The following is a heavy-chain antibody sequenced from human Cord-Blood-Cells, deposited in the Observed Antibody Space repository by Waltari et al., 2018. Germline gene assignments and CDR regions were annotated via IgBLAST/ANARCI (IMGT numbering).Heavy chain of an antibody. CDR2: IRGSCGST. V-gene: IGHV3-23*01. CDR1: GFTFSSYA. CDR3: AKDRVVGY. D-gene: IGHD2-21*01. Sequence: EVQLLESGGGLVQPGGSLRLSCAASGFTFSSYAMSWVRQAPGKGLEWVSGIRGSCGSTYYADSVKGRFTISRDKSKNTLDLQMNSLRAEDTAVYYCAKDRVVGYWGQGTLVTVSS. J-gene: IGHJ4*02.